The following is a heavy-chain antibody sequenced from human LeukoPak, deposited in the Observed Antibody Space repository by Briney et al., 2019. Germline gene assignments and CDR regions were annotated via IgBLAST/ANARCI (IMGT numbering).Heavy chain of an antibody. J-gene: IGHJ5*02. Sequence: GGSLRLSCAASGFTFSTYWMSWVRPAPGKGPEWVANIKEDGSEAYYMDSVRGRFTISRDNAETSLHLQMDSLRAEDTAVYYCFRDDGPGTWGQGTLVTVSS. CDR3: FRDDGPGT. CDR1: GFTFSTYW. CDR2: IKEDGSEA. V-gene: IGHV3-7*01. D-gene: IGHD3-10*01.